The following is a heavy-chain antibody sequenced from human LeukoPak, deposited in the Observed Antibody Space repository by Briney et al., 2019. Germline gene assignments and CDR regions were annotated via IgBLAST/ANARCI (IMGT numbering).Heavy chain of an antibody. V-gene: IGHV3-21*01. CDR3: ARDIFDSSGYYYFDY. CDR2: ISSSSSYI. CDR1: GFTFSSYS. D-gene: IGHD3-22*01. Sequence: GGSLRLSCAASGFTFSSYSMNWVRQAPGKGLEWVSSISSSSSYIYYADSVKGRFTISRDNAKNSLYLQMNSLRAEDTAVYYCARDIFDSSGYYYFDYWGQGTLVTVSS. J-gene: IGHJ4*02.